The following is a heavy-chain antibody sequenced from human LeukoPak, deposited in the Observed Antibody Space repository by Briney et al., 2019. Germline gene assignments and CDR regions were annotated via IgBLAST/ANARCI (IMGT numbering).Heavy chain of an antibody. CDR2: ISAYNGNT. Sequence: ALVKVSCKASGYTFTSYGISWVRQAPGQGLEWMGWISAYNGNTNYAQKLQGRVTMTTDTSTSTAYMELRSLRSDDTAVYYCARERLGYCSGGSCYPLDYWGQGTLVTVSS. J-gene: IGHJ4*02. V-gene: IGHV1-18*01. CDR3: ARERLGYCSGGSCYPLDY. CDR1: GYTFTSYG. D-gene: IGHD2-15*01.